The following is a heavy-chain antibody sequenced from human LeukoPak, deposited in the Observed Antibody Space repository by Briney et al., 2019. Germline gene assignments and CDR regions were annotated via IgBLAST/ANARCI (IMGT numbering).Heavy chain of an antibody. CDR1: GGSISSGGYY. V-gene: IGHV4-31*03. J-gene: IGHJ4*02. CDR3: AREGSSGYYDY. CDR2: IFYSGST. Sequence: SETLSLTCIVSGGSISSGGYYWSWIRQHPGKGLEWIGYIFYSGSTYYNPSLKSRVTISVDRSKNQFSLKLSSVTAADTAVYYCAREGSSGYYDYWGQGTLVTVSS. D-gene: IGHD3-22*01.